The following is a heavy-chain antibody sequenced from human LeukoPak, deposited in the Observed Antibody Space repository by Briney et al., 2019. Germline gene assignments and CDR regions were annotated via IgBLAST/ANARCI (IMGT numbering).Heavy chain of an antibody. CDR1: GFTFDDYA. V-gene: IGHV3-43*02. Sequence: PGGSLRLSCAASGFTFDDYAMHWVRQAPGKGLEWVSLISGDGGSTYYADSVKGRFTISRDYSKNSLYLQMNSPRTEDTALYYCAKDIMSLGGGYDILTGYTPDYWGQGTLVTVSS. CDR3: AKDIMSLGGGYDILTGYTPDY. D-gene: IGHD3-9*01. CDR2: ISGDGGST. J-gene: IGHJ4*02.